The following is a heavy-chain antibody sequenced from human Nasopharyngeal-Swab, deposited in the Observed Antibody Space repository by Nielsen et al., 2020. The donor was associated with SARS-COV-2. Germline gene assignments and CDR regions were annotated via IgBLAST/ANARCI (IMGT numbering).Heavy chain of an antibody. CDR2: IKQDGSEK. Sequence: GGSLRLSCAASGFTFSSYWMSWVRQAPGKGLEWVANIKQDGSEKYYVDSVKGRFTISRDNAKNSLYLQMNSLRAEDTAVYYCARVPATVWSDALDIWGQGTMVTVSS. D-gene: IGHD3-10*01. CDR1: GFTFSSYW. V-gene: IGHV3-7*03. J-gene: IGHJ3*02. CDR3: ARVPATVWSDALDI.